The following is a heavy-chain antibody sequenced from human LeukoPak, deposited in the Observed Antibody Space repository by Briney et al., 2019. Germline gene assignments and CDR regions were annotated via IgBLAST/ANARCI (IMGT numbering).Heavy chain of an antibody. CDR1: GYTFINYY. V-gene: IGHV1-46*01. Sequence: ASVKVSCKASGYTFINYYMHWVRQAPGQGLEWMGIINPSGGGTSYAQKFQGRVTMTRDTSTSTVYMEVSSQRSEDTAVYYCARGFSGYIDFWGQGTLVTVSS. D-gene: IGHD1-26*01. J-gene: IGHJ4*02. CDR3: ARGFSGYIDF. CDR2: INPSGGGT.